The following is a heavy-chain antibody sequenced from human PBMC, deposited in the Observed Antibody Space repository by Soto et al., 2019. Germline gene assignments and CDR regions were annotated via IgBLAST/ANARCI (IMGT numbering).Heavy chain of an antibody. CDR1: GFTFSSYS. CDR3: AREWNPLNGFDP. J-gene: IGHJ5*02. V-gene: IGHV3-48*02. D-gene: IGHD1-1*01. Sequence: EVQLVESGGGLVQPGGSLRLSCAASGFTFSSYSMNWVRQAPGKGLEWVSYISSSSSTIYYADSVKGRFTISRDNAKNTLYLQMNSRRDEDTAVDYCAREWNPLNGFDPWGQGTLVTVSS. CDR2: ISSSSSTI.